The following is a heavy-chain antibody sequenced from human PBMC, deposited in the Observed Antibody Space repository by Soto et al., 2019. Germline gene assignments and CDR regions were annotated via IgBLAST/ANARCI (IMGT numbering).Heavy chain of an antibody. V-gene: IGHV4-30-4*01. CDR1: GGSISSGDYY. D-gene: IGHD3-10*01. CDR2: IYYSGST. CDR3: ARDLPDYGSEP. J-gene: IGHJ5*02. Sequence: SETLSLTCTVSGGSISSGDYYWSWIRQPPGKGLEWIGYIYYSGSTYYNPSLKSRVTISVDTSKNQFSLKLSSVTAADTAVYYCARDLPDYGSEPWGQGTLVTVSS.